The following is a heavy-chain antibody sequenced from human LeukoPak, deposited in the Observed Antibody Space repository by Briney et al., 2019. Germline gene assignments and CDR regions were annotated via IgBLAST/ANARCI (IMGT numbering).Heavy chain of an antibody. J-gene: IGHJ3*02. Sequence: PGGSLRLSCASSGFTFSSYWKSWVRQAPGKGLEWVANIKQDGSEKYYVDSVKGRFTISRDNAKNSLYLQMNSLRAEDTAVYYCAREPDAFHIWGQGTMVTVSS. CDR2: IKQDGSEK. CDR3: AREPDAFHI. V-gene: IGHV3-7*01. CDR1: GFTFSSYW.